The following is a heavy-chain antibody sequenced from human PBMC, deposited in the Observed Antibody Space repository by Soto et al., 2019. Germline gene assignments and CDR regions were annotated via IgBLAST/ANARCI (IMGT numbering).Heavy chain of an antibody. D-gene: IGHD1-26*01. CDR3: ANPSGNFDL. J-gene: IGHJ2*01. V-gene: IGHV3-30*18. CDR1: GFTFSSYG. CDR2: ISYDGSNK. Sequence: QVLLVESGGGVVQPGRSLRLSCAASGFTFSSYGMHWVRQAPGKGLEWVADISYDGSNKYYADYVKGRFTISRDNSKNTLYLQMKSLRDEDTAVYYCANPSGNFDLWGRGTLVTVSS.